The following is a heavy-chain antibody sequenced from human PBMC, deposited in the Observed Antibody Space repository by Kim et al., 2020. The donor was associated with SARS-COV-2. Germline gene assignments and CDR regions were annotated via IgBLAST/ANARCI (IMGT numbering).Heavy chain of an antibody. J-gene: IGHJ4*02. V-gene: IGHV4-61*01. CDR3: ARVRSGSYVFGY. CDR2: IYYSGST. Sequence: GSLSLTCTVSGGSVSSGSYYWSWIRQPPGKGLEWIGYIYYSGSTNYNPSLKSRVTISVDTSKNQFSLKLSSVTAADTAVYYCARVRSGSYVFGYWGQGTLVTVSS. D-gene: IGHD1-26*01. CDR1: GGSVSSGSYY.